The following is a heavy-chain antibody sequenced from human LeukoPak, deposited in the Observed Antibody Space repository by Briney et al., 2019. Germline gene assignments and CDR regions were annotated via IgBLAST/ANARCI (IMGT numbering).Heavy chain of an antibody. J-gene: IGHJ4*02. Sequence: SVKVSCKASGFTFTNSAMQWVRHPRGQRLEWIGWIVVGSGNTNYAQKFQERVTITRDMSTSTAYMELSSLRSEDTAVCYCAADSDFVWGTYRFDYWGQGTLVTVSS. V-gene: IGHV1-58*02. CDR1: GFTFTNSA. D-gene: IGHD3-16*02. CDR2: IVVGSGNT. CDR3: AADSDFVWGTYRFDY.